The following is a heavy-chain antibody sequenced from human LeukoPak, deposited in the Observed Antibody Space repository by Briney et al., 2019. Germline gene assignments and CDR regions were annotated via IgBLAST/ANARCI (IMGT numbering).Heavy chain of an antibody. V-gene: IGHV1-69*13. J-gene: IGHJ3*02. CDR2: IIPIDGTA. CDR3: ARDPGAPVRAFDI. CDR1: RDTFTRCA. D-gene: IGHD3-10*01. Sequence: SVKVSCKASRDTFTRCAFSWVRQAPGQGLEWMGGIIPIDGTANFAQKFQGRVTVTADQSTSTAYMELSSLRSEDTAIYYCARDPGAPVRAFDIWGQGTLVTVSS.